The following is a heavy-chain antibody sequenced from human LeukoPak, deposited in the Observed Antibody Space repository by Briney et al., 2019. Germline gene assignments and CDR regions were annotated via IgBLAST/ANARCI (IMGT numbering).Heavy chain of an antibody. J-gene: IGHJ3*02. CDR1: GFTFSSYW. CDR2: ISGSGGST. CDR3: AKSDSSAKAYAFDI. Sequence: GGSLRLSCAASGFTFSSYWMNWVRQAPGKGLEWVSAISGSGGSTYYADSVKGRFTISRDNSKNTLYLQMNSLRAEDTAVYYCAKSDSSAKAYAFDIWGQGTMVTVSS. V-gene: IGHV3-23*01. D-gene: IGHD3-22*01.